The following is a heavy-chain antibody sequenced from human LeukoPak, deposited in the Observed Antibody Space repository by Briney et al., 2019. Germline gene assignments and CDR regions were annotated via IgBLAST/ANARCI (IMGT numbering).Heavy chain of an antibody. J-gene: IGHJ4*02. V-gene: IGHV3-48*04. Sequence: PGGSLRLSCAASGFTFSSYAMSWVRQAPGKGLEWVSYISSSGSTIYYADSVKGRFTISRDNAKNSLYLQMNSLRAEDTAVYYCARGGSELELRYFDYWGQGTLVTVSS. CDR2: ISSSGSTI. D-gene: IGHD1-7*01. CDR3: ARGGSELELRYFDY. CDR1: GFTFSSYA.